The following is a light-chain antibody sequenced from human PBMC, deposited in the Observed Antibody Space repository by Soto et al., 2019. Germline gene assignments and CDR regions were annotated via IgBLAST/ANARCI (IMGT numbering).Light chain of an antibody. V-gene: IGLV2-14*01. Sequence: QSVLTQPASVSGSPGQSITISCTGTSSDVVGYKYVSWYQQHPGKAPKLMIYEVTNRPSGVSNRFSGSKSGNTASLTVSGLQAEDEADYYCSSFSSSSTLYVVGTGTKV. CDR1: SSDVVGYKY. CDR3: SSFSSSSTLYV. J-gene: IGLJ1*01. CDR2: EVT.